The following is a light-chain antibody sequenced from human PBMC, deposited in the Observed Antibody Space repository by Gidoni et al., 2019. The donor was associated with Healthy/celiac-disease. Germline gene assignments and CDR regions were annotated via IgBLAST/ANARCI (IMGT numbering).Light chain of an antibody. CDR3: QQSYSTPPS. CDR1: QSISSY. J-gene: IGKJ2*03. CDR2: AAS. V-gene: IGKV1-39*01. Sequence: IQMAQSPSTLSASVGDRVTLTCRASQSISSYLNWYQQKPGKAPRLLIYAASSWHSGVPARFSGSGSGTDFTLTISSLQPEDFATYYCQQSYSTPPSFGQGTKLEIK.